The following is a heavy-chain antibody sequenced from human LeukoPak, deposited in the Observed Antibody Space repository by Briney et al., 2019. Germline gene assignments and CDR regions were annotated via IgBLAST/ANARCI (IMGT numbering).Heavy chain of an antibody. CDR1: GYTFNSFD. J-gene: IGHJ6*03. CDR2: ISVYNGNT. V-gene: IGHV1-18*04. D-gene: IGHD6-19*01. Sequence: GASVKVSCKASGYTFNSFDINWVRQAPGQGLEWMGRISVYNGNTSYAQKLQGRVTMTTDTSTSTAYMELRSLRSDDTAVYYCARSQVSSGWATYYYYYMDVWGKGTTVTVSS. CDR3: ARSQVSSGWATYYYYYMDV.